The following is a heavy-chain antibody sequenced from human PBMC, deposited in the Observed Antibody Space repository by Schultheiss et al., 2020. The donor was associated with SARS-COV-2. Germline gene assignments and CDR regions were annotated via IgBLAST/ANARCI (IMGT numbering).Heavy chain of an antibody. Sequence: GGSLRLSCAASGFTFSSYAMHWVRQAPGKGLEWVAVISYDGSNKYYADSVKGRFTISRDNSKNTLYLQMNSLRAEDTAVYYCARGMGATPSIVDYWGQGTLVTVSS. V-gene: IGHV3-30*04. CDR2: ISYDGSNK. CDR1: GFTFSSYA. J-gene: IGHJ4*02. CDR3: ARGMGATPSIVDY. D-gene: IGHD1-26*01.